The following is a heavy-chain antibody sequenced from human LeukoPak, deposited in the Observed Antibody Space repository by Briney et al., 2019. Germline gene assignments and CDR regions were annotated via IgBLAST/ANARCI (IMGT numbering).Heavy chain of an antibody. CDR2: IYYSGST. CDR1: SGSVSTSSYY. J-gene: IGHJ3*02. Sequence: PSETLSLTCTVSSGSVSTSSYYWSWIRQPPGKGLEWIGYIYYSGSTNYNPSLKSRVAISVDTSKNQFSLKLSSVTAADTAVYYCARDSSGWYKGQAFDIWGQGTMVTVSS. V-gene: IGHV4-61*01. CDR3: ARDSSGWYKGQAFDI. D-gene: IGHD6-19*01.